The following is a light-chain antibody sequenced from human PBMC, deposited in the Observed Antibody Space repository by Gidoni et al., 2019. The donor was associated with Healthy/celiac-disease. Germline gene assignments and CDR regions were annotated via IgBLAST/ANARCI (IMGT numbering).Light chain of an antibody. CDR3: QSADSSGTYVV. CDR1: ALPKQY. CDR2: KDS. J-gene: IGLJ2*01. Sequence: YELTQPPSGSVSAGQTARITCSGDALPKQYAYWYQQKPGQAPVLVIYKDSERPSGIPERFSGSSSGTTVTLTISGDQAEDEADYYCQSADSSGTYVVFGGGTKLSVL. V-gene: IGLV3-25*02.